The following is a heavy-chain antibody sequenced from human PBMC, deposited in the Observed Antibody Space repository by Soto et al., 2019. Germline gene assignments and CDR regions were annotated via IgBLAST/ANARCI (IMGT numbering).Heavy chain of an antibody. D-gene: IGHD3-16*01. J-gene: IGHJ4*02. CDR2: ISYDGNYK. CDR1: GCTFSYYG. Sequence: QVQLVESGGGVVQPGRSLRLSCVASGCTFSYYGMHWVRQAPGKGLEWVAVISYDGNYKHYGDSAKGRFTLSRDNSKNTLYLQMNSLRPDDTAVYYCAKDQGGGGSSSDYWGQGTLVTVSS. CDR3: AKDQGGGGSSSDY. V-gene: IGHV3-30*18.